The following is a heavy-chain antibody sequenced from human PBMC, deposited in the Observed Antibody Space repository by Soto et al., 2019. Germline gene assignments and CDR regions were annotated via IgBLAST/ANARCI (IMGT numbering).Heavy chain of an antibody. V-gene: IGHV1-69*08. D-gene: IGHD6-6*01. CDR2: IIPFLGIS. CDR1: GGTFNTYT. CDR3: ATEDRSSSLDD. Sequence: QVQLVQSGAELKVAGSSVRVSCTASGGTFNTYTFSWVRQAPGQGLEWMGRIIPFLGISNYAPQFQGRIMIAANRSTSTTYQDLTGLTSEDTALYSCATEDRSSSLDDWGQGSRVTVSS. J-gene: IGHJ4*02.